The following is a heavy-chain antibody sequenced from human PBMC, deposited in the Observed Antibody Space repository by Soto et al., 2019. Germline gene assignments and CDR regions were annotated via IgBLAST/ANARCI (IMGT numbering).Heavy chain of an antibody. CDR1: GFTVSSNY. J-gene: IGHJ6*03. Sequence: GGSLRLSCAASGFTVSSNYMSWVRQAPGKGLEWVSVIYSGGSTYYADSVKGRFTISRDNSKNTLYLQMNSLRAEDTAVYYCAREAPRTYYYYYMDVWGKGTTVTVSS. CDR2: IYSGGST. CDR3: AREAPRTYYYYYMDV. V-gene: IGHV3-66*01.